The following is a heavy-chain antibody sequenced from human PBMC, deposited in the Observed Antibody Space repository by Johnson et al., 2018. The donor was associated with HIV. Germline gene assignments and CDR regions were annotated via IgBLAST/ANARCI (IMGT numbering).Heavy chain of an antibody. J-gene: IGHJ3*02. V-gene: IGHV3-53*01. Sequence: VQLVESGGGLIQPGGSLRLSCAASGFTVSSHYMSWVRQAPGKGLAWVSVISGSGGSTYYADSVKGRFTIYSDNSKNTLYLQMNSLRAEDTAVYYCAREGPPRAFDIWGQGTMVTVSS. CDR3: AREGPPRAFDI. CDR1: GFTVSSHY. CDR2: ISGSGGST.